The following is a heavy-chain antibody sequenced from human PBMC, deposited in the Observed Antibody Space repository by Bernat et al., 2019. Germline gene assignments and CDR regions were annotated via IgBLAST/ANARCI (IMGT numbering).Heavy chain of an antibody. CDR2: IKQDGSEK. CDR1: GFTFSSYW. CDR3: ARATIAVAGTPPYYYYGMDV. V-gene: IGHV3-7*03. J-gene: IGHJ6*02. D-gene: IGHD6-19*01. Sequence: EVQLVESGGGLVQPGGSLRLSCAASGFTFSSYWMSWVRQAPGKGLEWVANIKQDGSEKYYVDSVKGRFTISRDNAKNSLYLQMNSLRAEDTAVYYCARATIAVAGTPPYYYYGMDVRGQGTTVTVSS.